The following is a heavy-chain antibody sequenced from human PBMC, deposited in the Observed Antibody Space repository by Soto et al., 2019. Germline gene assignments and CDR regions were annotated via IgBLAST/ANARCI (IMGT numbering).Heavy chain of an antibody. D-gene: IGHD3-10*01. CDR3: AKRRERGSGSYYNVYY. Sequence: PGGSLRLCCAASGFTFSSYAMSWVRQAPGKGLEWVSAISGSGGSTYYADSVKGRFTISRDNSKNTLYLQMNSLRAEDTAVYYCAKRRERGSGSYYNVYYWGQGTLVTVSS. CDR1: GFTFSSYA. V-gene: IGHV3-23*01. J-gene: IGHJ4*02. CDR2: ISGSGGST.